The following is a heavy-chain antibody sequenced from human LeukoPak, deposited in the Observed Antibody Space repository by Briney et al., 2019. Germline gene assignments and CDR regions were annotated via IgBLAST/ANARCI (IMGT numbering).Heavy chain of an antibody. Sequence: GESLKISCKGSGCSFTSYWIGWVRQMPGKGLEWMGFIYPGDSDTRYSPSFQGQVTISADKSISTAYLQWSSLKASDTAMYYCARANTAMVEGHFDYWGQGTLVTVSS. V-gene: IGHV5-51*01. J-gene: IGHJ4*02. D-gene: IGHD5-18*01. CDR1: GCSFTSYW. CDR2: IYPGDSDT. CDR3: ARANTAMVEGHFDY.